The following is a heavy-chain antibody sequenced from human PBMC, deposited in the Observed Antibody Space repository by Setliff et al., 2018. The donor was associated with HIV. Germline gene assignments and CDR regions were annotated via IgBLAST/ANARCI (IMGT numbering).Heavy chain of an antibody. J-gene: IGHJ4*02. CDR2: IKPSGGST. CDR1: GYTFTSYY. CDR3: ARDPNRIAASGTFDY. Sequence: GSVKVPCKASGYTFTSYYMHWVRQAPGQGLEWMGIIKPSGGSTSYAQKFQARVTMTRDTSTSTVYMDLSSLRSDDTAVYYCARDPNRIAASGTFDYWGQGTLVTVSS. V-gene: IGHV1-46*01. D-gene: IGHD6-13*01.